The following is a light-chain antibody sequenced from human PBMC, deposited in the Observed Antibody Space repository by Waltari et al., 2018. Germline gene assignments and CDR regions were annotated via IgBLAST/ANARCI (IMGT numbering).Light chain of an antibody. CDR3: QQYNNWPLYT. Sequence: EIVMKQSPATLSVSPGERATLSCRASQSVSSNLAWYQQKPGQAPRLLIYGASTRATGIPARFSGSGSGTEFTLTISSMQSEDFAVYYCQQYNNWPLYTFGQGTKLEIK. CDR1: QSVSSN. V-gene: IGKV3-15*01. J-gene: IGKJ2*01. CDR2: GAS.